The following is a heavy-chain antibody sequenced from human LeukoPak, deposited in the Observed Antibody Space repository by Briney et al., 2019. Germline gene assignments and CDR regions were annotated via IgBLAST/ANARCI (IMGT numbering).Heavy chain of an antibody. Sequence: PSETLSLICAVSGGSISSGGYSWSWIRQPPGKGLEWIGYIYHSGSTYYNPSLKSRVTISVDRSKNQFSLKLSSVTAADTAVYYCARVGIYYGMDVWGQGTTVTVSS. CDR1: GGSISSGGYS. CDR2: IYHSGST. V-gene: IGHV4-30-2*01. D-gene: IGHD1-26*01. CDR3: ARVGIYYGMDV. J-gene: IGHJ6*02.